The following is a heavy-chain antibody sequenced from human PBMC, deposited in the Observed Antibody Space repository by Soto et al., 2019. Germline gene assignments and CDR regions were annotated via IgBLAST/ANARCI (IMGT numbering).Heavy chain of an antibody. J-gene: IGHJ4*02. CDR2: INAGNGNT. CDR1: GYTFTSYA. CDR3: ARVAAPYGDYATKKRKNYYFDY. V-gene: IGHV1-3*01. D-gene: IGHD4-17*01. Sequence: ASVKVSCKASGYTFTSYAMHWVRQAPGQRLEWMGWINAGNGNTKYSQKFQGRVTITGDTSASTAYMELSSLRSEDTAVYYCARVAAPYGDYATKKRKNYYFDYWGQGTLVTVSS.